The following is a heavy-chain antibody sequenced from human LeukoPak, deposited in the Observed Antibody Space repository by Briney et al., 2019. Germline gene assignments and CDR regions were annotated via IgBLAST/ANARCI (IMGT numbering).Heavy chain of an antibody. J-gene: IGHJ5*02. D-gene: IGHD3-16*01. CDR1: GGSTSSYY. Sequence: TSETLSLTCTVSGGSTSSYYWNWIRQPPGKGLEWIGYIYYSGSTNYNPSLKSRVTISVDTSKNQFSLNLTSVTAADTAVYYCARFTPQGYGWGGYNRFDPWGQGTLVTVSS. CDR2: IYYSGST. V-gene: IGHV4-59*01. CDR3: ARFTPQGYGWGGYNRFDP.